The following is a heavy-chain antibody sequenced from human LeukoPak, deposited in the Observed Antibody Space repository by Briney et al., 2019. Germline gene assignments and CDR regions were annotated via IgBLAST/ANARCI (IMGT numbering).Heavy chain of an antibody. CDR3: TRDGEYSSGWYPFRYYYYGMDV. D-gene: IGHD6-19*01. J-gene: IGHJ6*02. CDR2: IRSKAYGGTT. CDR1: GFTFGDYA. V-gene: IGHV3-49*04. Sequence: GGSLRLSCTASGFTFGDYAMSWVRQAPGKGLEWVGFIRSKAYGGTTEYAASVKGRFTIARDDSKRIPYLQMNRLKTEATAVYYCTRDGEYSSGWYPFRYYYYGMDVWGQGTTVTVSS.